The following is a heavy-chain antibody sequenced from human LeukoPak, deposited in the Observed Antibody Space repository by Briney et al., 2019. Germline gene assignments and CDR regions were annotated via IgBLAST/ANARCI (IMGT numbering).Heavy chain of an antibody. Sequence: GGSLRLSCAASGFTFDDYAMHWVRQAPGKGLEWVSGISWNSGSIGYADSVKGRFIISRDNAKNSLYLQMNSLRAEDTALYYCAKDGVDYYGSGSYYTYWGQGTLVTVSS. CDR3: AKDGVDYYGSGSYYTY. V-gene: IGHV3-9*01. CDR1: GFTFDDYA. J-gene: IGHJ4*02. D-gene: IGHD3-10*01. CDR2: ISWNSGSI.